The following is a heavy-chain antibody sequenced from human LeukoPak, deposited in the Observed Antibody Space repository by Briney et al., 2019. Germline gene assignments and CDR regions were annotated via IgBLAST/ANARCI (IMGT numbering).Heavy chain of an antibody. V-gene: IGHV3-23*01. D-gene: IGHD5-24*01. CDR3: ARGFDGYYGFDI. CDR1: GFTFGSYA. CDR2: ITGSESST. J-gene: IGHJ3*02. Sequence: PGGSLRLSCAASGFTFGSYAMTWVRQAPGKGLEWVSVITGSESSTYYADSVRGRFTISRDNPKNTLYLQMNSLRADDTAVCHCARGFDGYYGFDIWGQGTMVTVSS.